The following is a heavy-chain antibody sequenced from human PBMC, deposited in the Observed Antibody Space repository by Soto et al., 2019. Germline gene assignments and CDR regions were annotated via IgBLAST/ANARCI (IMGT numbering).Heavy chain of an antibody. V-gene: IGHV4-61*08. J-gene: IGHJ4*02. D-gene: IGHD3-22*01. CDR1: GGSVSSGGYY. CDR3: TRSQIPMIRYFDS. CDR2: ICYTGST. Sequence: PSETLSLTCTVSGGSVSSGGYYWSWIRQPPGKGLEGSGDICYTGSTNYSPSFKNRGTISLDMSKNQCSRKLKSMTAADTAVYDCTRSQIPMIRYFDSWGQGTLVPVSS.